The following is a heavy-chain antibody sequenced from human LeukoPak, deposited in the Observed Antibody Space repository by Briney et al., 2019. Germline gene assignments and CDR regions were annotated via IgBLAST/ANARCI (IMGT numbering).Heavy chain of an antibody. CDR1: GYTFTSYD. V-gene: IGHV1-8*01. CDR2: MNPNSGNT. D-gene: IGHD6-19*01. CDR3: ARFTYSSGSQDDWFDP. Sequence: EASVKVSCKASGYTFTSYDINWVRQATGQGLEWMGWMNPNSGNTGYAQKFQGRATMTRNTSISTAYMELSSLRSEDTAVYYCARFTYSSGSQDDWFDPWGQGTLVTVSS. J-gene: IGHJ5*02.